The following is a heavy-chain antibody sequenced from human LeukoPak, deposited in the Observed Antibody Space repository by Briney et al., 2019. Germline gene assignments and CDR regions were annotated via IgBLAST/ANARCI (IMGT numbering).Heavy chain of an antibody. V-gene: IGHV4-34*01. CDR1: GGSFSGYY. D-gene: IGHD3-3*01. CDR2: INHSGST. Sequence: PSETLSLTCAVYGGSFSGYYWSWIRQPPGKGLEWIGEINHSGSTNYNPSLKSRVTISVDTSKNQFSLKLSSVTAADTAVYYCARGSFGVVIRSRWFDPWGQGTLVTVSS. CDR3: ARGSFGVVIRSRWFDP. J-gene: IGHJ5*02.